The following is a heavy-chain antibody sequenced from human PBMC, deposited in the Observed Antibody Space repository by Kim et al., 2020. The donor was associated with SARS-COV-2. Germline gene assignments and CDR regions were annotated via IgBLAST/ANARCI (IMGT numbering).Heavy chain of an antibody. CDR2: IA. CDR3: ARIDSSGYHY. V-gene: IGHV1-69*02. J-gene: IGHJ4*02. D-gene: IGHD3-22*01. Sequence: IANYAQKFQGRVTITADKSTSTAYMELSSLRSEDTAVYYCARIDSSGYHYWGQGTLVTVSS.